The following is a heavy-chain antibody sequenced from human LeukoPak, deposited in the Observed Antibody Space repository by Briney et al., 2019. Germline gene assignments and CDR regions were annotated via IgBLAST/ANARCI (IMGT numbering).Heavy chain of an antibody. J-gene: IGHJ4*02. CDR3: ARHITRLRPFDY. CDR1: GGSIRSSSYY. D-gene: IGHD1-20*01. Sequence: PSETLSLTCTVSGGSIRSSSYYWGWSRQPRGKGMEWSVSIYYSGRTYYNPSLKSRVTISVDTSKNQFSLKLSSVTAADTAVYYCARHITRLRPFDYWGQGTLVTVSS. V-gene: IGHV4-39*01. CDR2: IYYSGRT.